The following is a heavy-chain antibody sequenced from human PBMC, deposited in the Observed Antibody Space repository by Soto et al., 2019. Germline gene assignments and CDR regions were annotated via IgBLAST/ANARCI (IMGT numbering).Heavy chain of an antibody. CDR1: GGSFSGYY. D-gene: IGHD3-10*01. V-gene: IGHV4-34*01. CDR2: INHSGST. Sequence: SETLSLTCAVYGGSFSGYYWSWIRQPPGKGLEWIGEINHSGSTNYNPSLKSRVTISVDTSKNQFSLKLSSVTAADTAVYYCARESYYGSGSYFYHYYYMDVWGKGTTVTVSS. J-gene: IGHJ6*03. CDR3: ARESYYGSGSYFYHYYYMDV.